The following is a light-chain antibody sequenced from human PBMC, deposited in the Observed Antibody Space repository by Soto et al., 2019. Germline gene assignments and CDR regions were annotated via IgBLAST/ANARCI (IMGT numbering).Light chain of an antibody. CDR3: HQYGTSPQT. J-gene: IGKJ1*01. V-gene: IGKV3-20*01. CDR1: QSVTSSY. Sequence: EILLTQSRGTLALSPGERATLSCRASQSVTSSYLAWYQQKPGQSPRLLIYAASSRASAIPDRFSGSGSGTDFTLTISRLEPEDFAVYYCHQYGTSPQTFGQGTKVDIK. CDR2: AAS.